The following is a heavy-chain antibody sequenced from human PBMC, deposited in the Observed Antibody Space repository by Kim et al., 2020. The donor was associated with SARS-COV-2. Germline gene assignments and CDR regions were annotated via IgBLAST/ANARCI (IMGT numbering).Heavy chain of an antibody. J-gene: IGHJ3*02. D-gene: IGHD3-10*01. CDR2: ISAYNGNT. Sequence: ASVKVSCKASGYTFTSYGISWVRQAPGQGLEWMGWISAYNGNTNYAQKLQGRVTMTTDTSTSTAYMELRSLRSDDTAVYYCARLNYYGSGGIGAFDIWGQGTGVTVSS. CDR1: GYTFTSYG. CDR3: ARLNYYGSGGIGAFDI. V-gene: IGHV1-18*04.